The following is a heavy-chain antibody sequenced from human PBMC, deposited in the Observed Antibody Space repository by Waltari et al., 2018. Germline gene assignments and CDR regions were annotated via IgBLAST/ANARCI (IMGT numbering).Heavy chain of an antibody. Sequence: EVQLVESGGGLVEPVASLRLPCATSGFTLSSYWMSWVRQAPGKGLEWVANIKKDGSEEYYVDSVRGRFTISRDNAKNSLYLQMNSLRPEDTAVYYCARDQWFAFDIWGQGTMVTVSS. D-gene: IGHD3-22*01. V-gene: IGHV3-7*01. J-gene: IGHJ3*02. CDR2: IKKDGSEE. CDR3: ARDQWFAFDI. CDR1: GFTLSSYW.